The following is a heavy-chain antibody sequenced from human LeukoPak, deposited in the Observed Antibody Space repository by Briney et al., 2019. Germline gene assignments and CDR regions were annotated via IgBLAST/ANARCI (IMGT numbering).Heavy chain of an antibody. Sequence: SETLSLTCTVSGGSISSSNYYWGWIRQPPGKGLEWIGSIYYSGSTYYSPSLKSRVTISVDTSKNQFSLKLSSVTAADTAVYYCARGDIAAAGGGSFDYWGQGTLVTVSS. CDR3: ARGDIAAAGGGSFDY. J-gene: IGHJ4*02. CDR1: GGSISSSNYY. V-gene: IGHV4-39*07. D-gene: IGHD6-13*01. CDR2: IYYSGST.